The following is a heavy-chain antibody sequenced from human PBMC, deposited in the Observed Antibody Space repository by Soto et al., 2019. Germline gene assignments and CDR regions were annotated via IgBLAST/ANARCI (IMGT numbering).Heavy chain of an antibody. J-gene: IGHJ6*02. CDR3: ARDLILVGSGSLYYYYYGMDV. Sequence: PGGTLRLSCAASGFTFSSYSMNWVRQAPGKGLEWVSSISSSSSYIYYADSVKGRFTISRDNAKNSLYLQMNSLRAEDTAVYYCARDLILVGSGSLYYYYYGMDVWGQGTTVTVSS. D-gene: IGHD1-26*01. CDR2: ISSSSSYI. CDR1: GFTFSSYS. V-gene: IGHV3-21*01.